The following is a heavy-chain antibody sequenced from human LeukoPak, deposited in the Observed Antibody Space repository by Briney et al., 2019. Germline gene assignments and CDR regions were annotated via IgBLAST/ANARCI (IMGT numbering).Heavy chain of an antibody. CDR2: LYSGGST. CDR1: GFNVSSNY. Sequence: GGSLRLSCAASGFNVSSNYMSWVRQAPGKGLEWVSVLYSGGSTHYADSVKGRFIISRDNSKNTLYLQMNSLRAEDTAVYYCAKDNNGAAAGIIPGAFDIWGQGTMVTVSS. D-gene: IGHD6-13*01. J-gene: IGHJ3*02. CDR3: AKDNNGAAAGIIPGAFDI. V-gene: IGHV3-53*01.